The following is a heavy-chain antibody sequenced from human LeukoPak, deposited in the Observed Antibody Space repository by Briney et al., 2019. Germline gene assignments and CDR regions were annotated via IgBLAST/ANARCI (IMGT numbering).Heavy chain of an antibody. D-gene: IGHD1-26*01. CDR1: GFSFSGSD. V-gene: IGHV3-73*01. CDR3: ARDLKISVGATKGYYYMDV. J-gene: IGHJ6*03. Sequence: GSLRLSCAASGFSFSGSDMHWVRQASGKGLDWVGRIRSKANSYATEYAASVRGRFTISRDDSKNTAYLQMNSLKTEDTAVYYCARDLKISVGATKGYYYMDVWGKGTTVTISS. CDR2: IRSKANSYAT.